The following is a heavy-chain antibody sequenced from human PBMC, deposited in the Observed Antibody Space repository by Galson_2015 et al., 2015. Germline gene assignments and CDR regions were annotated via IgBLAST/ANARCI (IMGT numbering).Heavy chain of an antibody. CDR1: GGSISSYY. CDR3: ARHSRNWNYEGGWLDY. CDR2: IYYSGST. J-gene: IGHJ4*02. V-gene: IGHV4-59*08. Sequence: ETLSLTCTVSGGSISSYYWSWIRQPPGKGLEWIGYIYYSGSTNYNPSLKSRVTISVDTSKNQFSLKLSSVTAADTAVYYCARHSRNWNYEGGWLDYWGQGTLVTVSS. D-gene: IGHD1-7*01.